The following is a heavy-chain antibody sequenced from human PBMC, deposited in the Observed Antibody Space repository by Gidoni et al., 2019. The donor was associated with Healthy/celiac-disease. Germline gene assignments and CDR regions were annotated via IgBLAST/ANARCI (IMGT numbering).Heavy chain of an antibody. Sequence: AVIAYDGSNKYYADPVTGRFTIDRANSKNTLYLKMNSLRAGDTAVYYCAKDHPEGCSYGFDNAYFDYWGQGTLVTVSS. V-gene: IGHV3-30*18. J-gene: IGHJ4*02. D-gene: IGHD5-18*01. CDR2: IAYDGSNK. CDR3: AKDHPEGCSYGFDNAYFDY.